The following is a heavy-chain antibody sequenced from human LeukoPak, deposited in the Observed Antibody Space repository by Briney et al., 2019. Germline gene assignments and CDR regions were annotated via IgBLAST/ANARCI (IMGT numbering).Heavy chain of an antibody. Sequence: PSETLSLTCTVSGGSISSSSYYWGWIRLPPGKGLEWIGSIYHSGSTYYNPSLKSRVTISVDTSKNQFSLRLSSVTAADTAVYYCARSVGFFGNYYESRDYNNWFDPWGQGTLVTVSS. D-gene: IGHD3-22*01. J-gene: IGHJ5*02. CDR1: GGSISSSSYY. V-gene: IGHV4-39*01. CDR2: IYHSGST. CDR3: ARSVGFFGNYYESRDYNNWFDP.